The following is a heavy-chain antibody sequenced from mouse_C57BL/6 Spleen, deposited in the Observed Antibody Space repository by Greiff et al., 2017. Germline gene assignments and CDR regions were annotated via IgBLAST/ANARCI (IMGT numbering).Heavy chain of an antibody. CDR2: IYPGDGDT. J-gene: IGHJ4*01. CDR1: GYAFSSYW. D-gene: IGHD1-1*01. Sequence: QVQLQQSGAELVKPGASVKISCKASGYAFSSYWMNWVKQRPGKGLEWIGQIYPGDGDTNYNGKFKGKATLTADKSSSTAYMQLSSLTSEDSAVYFCARSYYGHAMDYWGQGTSVTVSS. V-gene: IGHV1-80*01. CDR3: ARSYYGHAMDY.